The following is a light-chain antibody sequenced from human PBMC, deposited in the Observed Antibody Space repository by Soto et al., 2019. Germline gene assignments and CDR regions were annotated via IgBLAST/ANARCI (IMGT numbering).Light chain of an antibody. CDR1: NSNIGSNY. J-gene: IGLJ3*02. CDR2: DNL. CDR3: AARDDSLSGHWV. Sequence: QSVLTQPPSVSAAPGQKVTISCSGSNSNIGSNYVSWYQQLPGTAPKLLIYDNLKRPSGIPDRFAGSKSGTSASLAISGLRSEDEADYYCAARDDSLSGHWVFGGGTKLTVL. V-gene: IGLV1-51*01.